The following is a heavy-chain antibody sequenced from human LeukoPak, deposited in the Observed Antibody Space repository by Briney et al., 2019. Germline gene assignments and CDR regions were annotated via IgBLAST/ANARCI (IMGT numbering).Heavy chain of an antibody. CDR1: GFTFSSYA. J-gene: IGHJ5*02. D-gene: IGHD6-13*01. CDR2: ISGSGGST. CDR3: AKRPGISAAGWFDP. Sequence: GGSLRLSCAASGFTFSSYAMSWVRQAPGRGLEWVSSISGSGGSTYYADSVKGRFTISRDSSKNTLYLQMYSLRTEDTAVYYCAKRPGISAAGWFDPWGQGTLVTVSP. V-gene: IGHV3-23*01.